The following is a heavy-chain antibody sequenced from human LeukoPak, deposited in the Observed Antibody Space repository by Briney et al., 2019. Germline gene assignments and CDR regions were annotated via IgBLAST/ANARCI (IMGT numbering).Heavy chain of an antibody. Sequence: ASETLSLTCTVSGASINSYYWSWIRQPAGKGLEWIGRIYTSGSTNYNPSLKSRVIISVDTSKNQFSLELSSVTAADTAVYYCAREDRYCSGGSCYSWGQGTLVTVSS. V-gene: IGHV4-4*07. CDR2: IYTSGST. D-gene: IGHD2-15*01. CDR1: GASINSYY. J-gene: IGHJ4*02. CDR3: AREDRYCSGGSCYS.